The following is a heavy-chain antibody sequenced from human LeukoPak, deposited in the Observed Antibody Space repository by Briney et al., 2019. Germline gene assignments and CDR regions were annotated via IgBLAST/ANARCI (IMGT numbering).Heavy chain of an antibody. V-gene: IGHV3-15*01. Sequence: GGSLRLSCAASGFTFSNAWMSWVRQAPGKGLEWVGRIKSKTDGGTTDYAAPVKGRFTISRDDSKNTLYLQMNSLKTEDTAVYYCTTGPGGGATGDYWGQGTLVTVSS. J-gene: IGHJ4*02. CDR3: TTGPGGGATGDY. CDR1: GFTFSNAW. CDR2: IKSKTDGGTT. D-gene: IGHD1-26*01.